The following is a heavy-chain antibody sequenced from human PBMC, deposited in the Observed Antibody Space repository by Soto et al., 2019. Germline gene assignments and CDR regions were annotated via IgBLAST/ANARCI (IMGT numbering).Heavy chain of an antibody. CDR2: IIPIFGTA. D-gene: IGHD2-21*02. Sequence: GASVKVSCKASGGTFSSYAISWVRQAPGQGLEWMGGIIPIFGTANYAQKFQGRVTITADESTSTAYMELSSLRSEDTAVYYCARSEAYCGGDCYSYYWGQGTLVTVSS. J-gene: IGHJ4*02. CDR3: ARSEAYCGGDCYSYY. CDR1: GGTFSSYA. V-gene: IGHV1-69*13.